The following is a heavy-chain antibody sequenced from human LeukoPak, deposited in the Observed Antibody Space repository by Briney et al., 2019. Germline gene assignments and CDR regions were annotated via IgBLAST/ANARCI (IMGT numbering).Heavy chain of an antibody. CDR2: ISGYNGYT. CDR3: ARDRSPRHYYDSSDYHGAADY. J-gene: IGHJ4*02. D-gene: IGHD3-22*01. V-gene: IGHV1-18*04. Sequence: ASVKVSCKASGYSFTGSYIHWVRQAPGQGLEWMGWISGYNGYTKYAQKLQGRVTMTTDTSTSTAYMELRSLRSDDTAVYYCARDRSPRHYYDSSDYHGAADYWGQGTLVTVSS. CDR1: GYSFTGSY.